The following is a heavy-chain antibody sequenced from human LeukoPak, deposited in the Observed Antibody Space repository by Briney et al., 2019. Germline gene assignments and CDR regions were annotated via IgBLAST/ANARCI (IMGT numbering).Heavy chain of an antibody. Sequence: GGSLRLSCAASGFTFSNYWMTWVRQAPGTGLEWVANIKTDGRDKSYVDSVKGRFTISRDNAKNSLYLQMNSLRAEDTAVYYCAREANLLWFGEGGFDYWGQGTLVTVSS. CDR2: IKTDGRDK. D-gene: IGHD3-10*01. J-gene: IGHJ4*02. V-gene: IGHV3-7*01. CDR3: AREANLLWFGEGGFDY. CDR1: GFTFSNYW.